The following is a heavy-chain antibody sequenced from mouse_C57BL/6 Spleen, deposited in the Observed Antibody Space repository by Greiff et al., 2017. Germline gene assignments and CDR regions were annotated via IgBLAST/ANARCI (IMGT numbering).Heavy chain of an antibody. V-gene: IGHV1-82*01. CDR2: IYPGDGDT. CDR1: GYAFSSSW. CDR3: ARWVYYGNGGYAMDY. Sequence: QVQLQQSGPELVKPGASVKISCKASGYAFSSSWMNWVKQRPGKGLEWIGRIYPGDGDTNYNGKFKGKATLTADKSSCTAYMQLSSLTSEDSAVYFCARWVYYGNGGYAMDYWGQGTSVTVSS. J-gene: IGHJ4*01. D-gene: IGHD2-1*01.